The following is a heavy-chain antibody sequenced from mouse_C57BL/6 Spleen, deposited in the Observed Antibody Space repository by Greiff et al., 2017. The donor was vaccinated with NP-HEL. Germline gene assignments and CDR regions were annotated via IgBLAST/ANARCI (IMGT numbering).Heavy chain of an antibody. J-gene: IGHJ2*01. D-gene: IGHD1-1*01. V-gene: IGHV1-53*01. CDR3: ARDFTTVVATKGY. CDR2: INPSNGST. Sequence: QVQLQQPGTELVKPGASVKLSCKASGYTFTSYWMHWVKQRPGQGLEWIGNINPSNGSTNYNEKFKGKATFTADTSSNTAYMQLSSLTTEDSAIYYCARDFTTVVATKGYWGQGTTLTVSS. CDR1: GYTFTSYW.